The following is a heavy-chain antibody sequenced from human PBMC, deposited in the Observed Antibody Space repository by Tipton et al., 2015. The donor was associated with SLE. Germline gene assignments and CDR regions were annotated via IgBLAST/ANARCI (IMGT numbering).Heavy chain of an antibody. D-gene: IGHD3-3*01. CDR2: INPNSGGT. Sequence: QSGPEVKTPGASVKASCKASGYTFSDYYLHWVRQAPGQGLEYVGWINPNSGGTNYAQKFQGRVTMTRDTSISTAYMELRRLTSDDTAVYYCAREQYDFWSGYLRETERKSFYFDYWGQGTLVTVSS. CDR1: GYTFSDYY. V-gene: IGHV1-2*02. J-gene: IGHJ4*02. CDR3: AREQYDFWSGYLRETERKSFYFDY.